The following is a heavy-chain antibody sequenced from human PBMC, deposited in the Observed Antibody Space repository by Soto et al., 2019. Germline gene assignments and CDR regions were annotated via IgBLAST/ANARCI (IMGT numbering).Heavy chain of an antibody. CDR3: AKSPLVGATFYFDY. CDR2: ISGSGGST. CDR1: GFTFSNYA. Sequence: GGSLRLSCAASGFTFSNYAMGWVRQAPGKGLEWVSSISGSGGSTYYADSVKGRFTISRDNSKNTLYLQMNSLRAEDTAVYYCAKSPLVGATFYFDYWGQGTLVTVSS. J-gene: IGHJ4*02. D-gene: IGHD1-26*01. V-gene: IGHV3-23*01.